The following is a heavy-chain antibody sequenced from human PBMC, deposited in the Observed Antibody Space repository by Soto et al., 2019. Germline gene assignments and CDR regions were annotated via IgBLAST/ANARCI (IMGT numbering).Heavy chain of an antibody. D-gene: IGHD3-16*01. CDR3: ARGATRDNMMESP. Sequence: EVQLVETGGGLIQPGGSLRLSYAASGFTVSSYYMSWLRQAPGKGLEWVSVLYSAGTTYYADSVKGRFTISRDNSKNTLYRQMNNLRPEDTAVYYCARGATRDNMMESPWGQGTLVTVSS. J-gene: IGHJ5*02. CDR1: GFTVSSYY. V-gene: IGHV3-53*02. CDR2: LYSAGTT.